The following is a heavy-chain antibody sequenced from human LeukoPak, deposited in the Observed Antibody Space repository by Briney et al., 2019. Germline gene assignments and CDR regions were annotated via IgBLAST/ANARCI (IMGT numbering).Heavy chain of an antibody. CDR3: ARDGMQTLDAFDI. J-gene: IGHJ3*02. CDR2: INPSGGST. D-gene: IGHD1-26*01. Sequence: ASVNVSCKASGYTFTSYYMHWVRQAPGQGLEWMGMINPSGGSTSYAQKFQGRVTMTRDTSTSTVYMELSSLRSEDTAVYYCARDGMQTLDAFDIWGQGTMVTVSS. CDR1: GYTFTSYY. V-gene: IGHV1-46*01.